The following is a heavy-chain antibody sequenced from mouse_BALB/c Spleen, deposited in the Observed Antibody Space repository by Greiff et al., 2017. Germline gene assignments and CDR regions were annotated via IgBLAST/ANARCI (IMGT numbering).Heavy chain of an antibody. CDR1: GYTFSSYW. CDR2: ILPGSGST. Sequence: VQLQQSGAELMKPGASVKISCTATGYTFSSYWISWVKQRPGHGLEWIGEILPGSGSTNYNEKFKGKATFTADTSSNTAYMQLSSLTSEDSAVYDCARWRGYGYFDVWGAGTTVTVSS. J-gene: IGHJ1*01. CDR3: ARWRGYGYFDV. V-gene: IGHV1-9*01.